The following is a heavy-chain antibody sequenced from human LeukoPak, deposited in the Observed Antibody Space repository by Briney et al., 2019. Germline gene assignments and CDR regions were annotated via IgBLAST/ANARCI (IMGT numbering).Heavy chain of an antibody. Sequence: GGSLRLSCAVSGFTFSSSWMHWVRQAPGKGLVWVSRINSDGSSTSYADSVKGRFTISRDNAKNTLYLQMNSLRAEDTAVYYCAAVVRLLGIWGQGTLVTVSS. D-gene: IGHD2-21*02. CDR2: INSDGSST. CDR3: AAVVRLLGI. J-gene: IGHJ4*02. CDR1: GFTFSSSW. V-gene: IGHV3-74*01.